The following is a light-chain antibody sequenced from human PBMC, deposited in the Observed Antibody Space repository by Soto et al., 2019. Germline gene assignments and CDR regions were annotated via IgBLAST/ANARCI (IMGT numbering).Light chain of an antibody. Sequence: VLSKSPGTVSLSPEERATLSCRASQSVSSRLAWYQQKPGQSPRLLIYGASTRATGIPARFSGSGSGTEFTLTISSLQSEDFGVYYCHQYNNWWTSAQGAKVDIK. CDR2: GAS. CDR3: HQYNNWWT. CDR1: QSVSSR. J-gene: IGKJ1*01. V-gene: IGKV3-15*01.